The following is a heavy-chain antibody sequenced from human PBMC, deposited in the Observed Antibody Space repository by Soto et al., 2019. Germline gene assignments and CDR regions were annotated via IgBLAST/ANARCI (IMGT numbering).Heavy chain of an antibody. J-gene: IGHJ5*02. CDR3: ARLDSSGYYAGFDP. D-gene: IGHD3-22*01. Sequence: SETLSLTCAVSGGSISSGGYSWSWIRQPPGKGLEWIGYIYHSGSTYYNPSLKSRVTISVDRSKNQFSLKLSSVTAADTAVYYCARLDSSGYYAGFDPWGQGTLVTVSS. CDR1: GGSISSGGYS. CDR2: IYHSGST. V-gene: IGHV4-30-2*01.